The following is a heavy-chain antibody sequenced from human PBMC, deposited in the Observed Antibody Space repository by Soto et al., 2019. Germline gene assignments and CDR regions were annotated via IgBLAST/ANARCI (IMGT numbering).Heavy chain of an antibody. D-gene: IGHD6-13*01. V-gene: IGHV5-10-1*01. CDR1: GYSFTSYW. J-gene: IGHJ6*04. CDR3: ARHSAVHFGMDV. Sequence: GESLKISCKGSGYSFTSYWISWVRQMPGKGLEWMGRIDPSDSYNNYSPSFHGHVTISADKSISTAYLQWSSLKASDTAMYYCARHSAVHFGMDVWGKGTTVTVSS. CDR2: IDPSDSYN.